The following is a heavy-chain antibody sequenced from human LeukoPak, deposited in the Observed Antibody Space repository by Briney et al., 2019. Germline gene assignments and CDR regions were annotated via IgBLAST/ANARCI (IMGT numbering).Heavy chain of an antibody. Sequence: SVKVSCKASGGTFSSYAIGWVRQAPGQGLEWMGRIIPILGIANYAQKFQGRVTITADKSTSTAYMELSSLRSEDTTVYYCARGQKEATPGDYYYGMDVWGQGTTVTVSS. CDR1: GGTFSSYA. CDR3: ARGQKEATPGDYYYGMDV. J-gene: IGHJ6*02. D-gene: IGHD5-12*01. V-gene: IGHV1-69*04. CDR2: IIPILGIA.